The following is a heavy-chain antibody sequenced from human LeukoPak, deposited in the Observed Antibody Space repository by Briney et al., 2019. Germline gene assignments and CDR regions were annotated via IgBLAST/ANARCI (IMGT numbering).Heavy chain of an antibody. CDR1: GYTLTELS. CDR2: FDPEDGET. J-gene: IGHJ4*02. CDR3: AAPRDTQLERRHYFDY. V-gene: IGHV1-24*01. Sequence: VASVKVSCKVSGYTLTELSMHWVRQAPGKGLEWMGGFDPEDGETIYAQKFQGRVTMTEDTSTDTAYMELSSLRSEDTAVYYCAAPRDTQLERRHYFDYWGQGTLVTVSS. D-gene: IGHD1-1*01.